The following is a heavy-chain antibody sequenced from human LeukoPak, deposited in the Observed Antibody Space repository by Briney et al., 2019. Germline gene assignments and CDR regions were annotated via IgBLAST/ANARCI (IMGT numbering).Heavy chain of an antibody. J-gene: IGHJ6*02. V-gene: IGHV3-23*01. D-gene: IGHD2-15*01. CDR1: GFPFNSYS. Sequence: GSLQLSCAASGFPFNSYSMSWVRQAPGKGLEWVSSISGCGYRTYYADSVKGRFTISRDNSKNTLFLQMNSLRAEDTAVYYCAKNLYCGGGSCYPSALGMDVWGQGTTVTVSS. CDR2: ISGCGYRT. CDR3: AKNLYCGGGSCYPSALGMDV.